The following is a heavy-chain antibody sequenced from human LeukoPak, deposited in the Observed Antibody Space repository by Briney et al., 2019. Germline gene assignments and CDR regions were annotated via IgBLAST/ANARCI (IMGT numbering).Heavy chain of an antibody. CDR3: ARVGYYYDSSGRAPIDY. V-gene: IGHV4-34*01. CDR2: INHSRST. CDR1: GGSFSPYY. Sequence: PSETLSLTCAVYGGSFSPYYWSWIRQSPDKGLEWIGEINHSRSTNYNPSLKSRVTISVDTSKNQFSLKLSSVTAADTAVYYCARVGYYYDSSGRAPIDYWGQGTLVTVSS. J-gene: IGHJ4*02. D-gene: IGHD3-22*01.